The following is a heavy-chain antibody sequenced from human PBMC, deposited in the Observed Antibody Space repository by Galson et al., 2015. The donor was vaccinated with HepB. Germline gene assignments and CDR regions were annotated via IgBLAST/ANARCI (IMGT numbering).Heavy chain of an antibody. CDR1: GFNFSDYW. Sequence: SLRLSCAASGFNFSDYWMSWVRQAPGKGLEWVANINQAGSETHYGDAVKGRFTISRDDAEESVHLQMNSLRVEDTAVYYCVRPRVAVAGPPFGYWGQGSLVTVSA. V-gene: IGHV3-7*01. CDR2: INQAGSET. J-gene: IGHJ4*02. D-gene: IGHD6-19*01. CDR3: VRPRVAVAGPPFGY.